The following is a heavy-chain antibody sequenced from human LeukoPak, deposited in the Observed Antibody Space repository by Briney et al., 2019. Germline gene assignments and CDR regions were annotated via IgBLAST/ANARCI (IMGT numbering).Heavy chain of an antibody. CDR1: GFTFSSYS. CDR2: ISSDSRTI. CDR3: ARIGEVGFDP. D-gene: IGHD4-17*01. V-gene: IGHV3-48*02. Sequence: GGSLRLSCAASGFTFSSYSMNWVRQTPGKGLEWVSYISSDSRTIYYADSVKGRFTISRDNAKNSLYLQMDSLRDEDTAVYYCARIGEVGFDPWGQGTLVTVSS. J-gene: IGHJ5*02.